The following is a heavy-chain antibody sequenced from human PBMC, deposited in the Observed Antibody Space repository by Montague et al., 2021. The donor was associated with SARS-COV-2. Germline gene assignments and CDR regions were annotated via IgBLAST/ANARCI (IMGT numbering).Heavy chain of an antibody. Sequence: TLSLTCSVSGGSISTGNYYWSWIRQPAGKRLEWIGDIYTSGRTNYNPSVQSRVTILVDTSKNQFSLRLNSVTAADTAVYYCARHRSISAAVPNSFDPWGQGTLVTVSS. V-gene: IGHV4-61*09. CDR3: ARHRSISAAVPNSFDP. CDR2: IYTSGRT. CDR1: GGSISTGNYY. J-gene: IGHJ5*02. D-gene: IGHD6-13*01.